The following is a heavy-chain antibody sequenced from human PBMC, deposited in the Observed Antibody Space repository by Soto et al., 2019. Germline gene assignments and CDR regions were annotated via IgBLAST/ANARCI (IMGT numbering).Heavy chain of an antibody. V-gene: IGHV1-3*01. CDR1: GYTFTTYA. CDR2: INPYSGNT. D-gene: IGHD6-13*01. CDR3: ARDAYLAAAGNYYYYGMDV. Sequence: ASVKVSCKASGYTFTTYAVHWVRQAPGQRLEWMGWINPYSGNTKYSQKFQGRVTITTDTSASTAYMELSGLRSDDTAVYYCARDAYLAAAGNYYYYGMDVWGQGTTVTVSS. J-gene: IGHJ6*02.